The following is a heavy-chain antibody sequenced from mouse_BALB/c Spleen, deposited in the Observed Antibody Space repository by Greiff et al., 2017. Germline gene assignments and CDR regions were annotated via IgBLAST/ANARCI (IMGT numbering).Heavy chain of an antibody. J-gene: IGHJ4*01. Sequence: EVHLVESGGGLVKPGGSLKLSCAASGFAFSSYDMSWVRQTPEKRLEWVAYISSGGGSTYYPDTVKGRFTISRDNAKNTLYLQMSSLKSEDTTMYYCARHFPLYGNGGDYWGQGTSVTVSS. CDR3: ARHFPLYGNGGDY. V-gene: IGHV5-12-1*01. CDR1: GFAFSSYD. D-gene: IGHD2-1*01. CDR2: ISSGGGST.